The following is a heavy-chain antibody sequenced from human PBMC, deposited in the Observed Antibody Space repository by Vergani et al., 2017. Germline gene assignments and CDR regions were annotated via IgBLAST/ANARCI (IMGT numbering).Heavy chain of an antibody. CDR3: ARDRPGLVGVGNYYYGMDV. CDR1: GGTFSSYT. D-gene: IGHD3-3*01. Sequence: QVQLVQSGAEVKKPGSSVKVSCKASGGTFSSYTISWVRQAPGQGLEWMGRIIPILGIANYAQKFQGRVTITADKSTSTAYMELSSLRSEDTAVYYCARDRPGLVGVGNYYYGMDVWGQGTTVTVSS. CDR2: IIPILGIA. J-gene: IGHJ6*02. V-gene: IGHV1-69*08.